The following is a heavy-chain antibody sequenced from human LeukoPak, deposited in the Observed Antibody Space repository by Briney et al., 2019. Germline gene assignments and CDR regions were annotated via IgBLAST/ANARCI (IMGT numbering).Heavy chain of an antibody. CDR3: ARQSYGYFDY. D-gene: IGHD5-18*01. CDR2: IYYSGST. CDR1: GGSISSYY. Sequence: TSETLSLTCTVSGGSISSYYWSWIQQPPGKGLEWIGYIYYSGSTNYNPSLKSRVTISVDTSKNQFSLKLSSVTAADTAVYYCARQSYGYFDYWGQGTLVTVSS. J-gene: IGHJ4*02. V-gene: IGHV4-59*08.